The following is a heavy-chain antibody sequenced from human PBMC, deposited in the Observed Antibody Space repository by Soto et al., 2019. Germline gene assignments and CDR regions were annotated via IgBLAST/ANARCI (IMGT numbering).Heavy chain of an antibody. V-gene: IGHV3-21*01. CDR1: GFTFSSYS. CDR3: ARERGSSGWYAGGWFDP. J-gene: IGHJ5*02. Sequence: EVQLVESGGGLVKPGGSLRLSCAASGFTFSSYSMNWVRQAPGKGLEWVSCISSSSSNKYYADSVKGRFTISRDNAKNSLYLQMNSLRAEDTAVYYCARERGSSGWYAGGWFDPWGQGTLVTVSS. D-gene: IGHD6-19*01. CDR2: ISSSSSNK.